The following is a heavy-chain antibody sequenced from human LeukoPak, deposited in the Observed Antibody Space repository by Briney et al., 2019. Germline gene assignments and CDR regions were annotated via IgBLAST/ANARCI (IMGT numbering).Heavy chain of an antibody. V-gene: IGHV4-39*07. CDR2: IYYSGST. CDR1: GDSISNNNYF. CDR3: ARASGSSWYGGVGYMDV. Sequence: SETLSLTCTVSGDSISNNNYFWGWIRQPPGKGLEWIGSIYYSGSTYYNPSLKSRVTISVDTSKNQFSLKLSSVTAADTAVYYCARASGSSWYGGVGYMDVWGKGTTVTVSS. D-gene: IGHD6-13*01. J-gene: IGHJ6*03.